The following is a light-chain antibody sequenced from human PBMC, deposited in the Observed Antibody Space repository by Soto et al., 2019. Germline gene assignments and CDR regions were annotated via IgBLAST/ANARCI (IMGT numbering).Light chain of an antibody. CDR2: EVT. J-gene: IGLJ3*02. CDR1: NSDVGGYNF. CDR3: SSYTSSTTLVV. Sequence: QSVLTQPASVSGSPGQSITISCTGTNSDVGGYNFVSWYQQHPGKAPKLMIYEVTNRPSGVSNRFSASKSGNTASLTISGLQAEDEADYYCSSYTSSTTLVVFGGGTKLTVL. V-gene: IGLV2-14*01.